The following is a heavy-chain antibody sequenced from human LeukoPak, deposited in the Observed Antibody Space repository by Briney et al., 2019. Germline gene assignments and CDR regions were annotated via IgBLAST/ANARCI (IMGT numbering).Heavy chain of an antibody. J-gene: IGHJ5*02. CDR1: GGSISSSSYY. D-gene: IGHD3-10*01. CDR2: IYYSGST. Sequence: SETLSLTCTVSGGSISSSSYYWGWIRQPPGKGLEWIGSIYYSGSTYYNPSLKSRVTISVDTSKNQFSLKLSSVTAADTAVYYCARHGSGYYDSGSSKNWFDPWGQGTLVTVSS. CDR3: ARHGSGYYDSGSSKNWFDP. V-gene: IGHV4-39*01.